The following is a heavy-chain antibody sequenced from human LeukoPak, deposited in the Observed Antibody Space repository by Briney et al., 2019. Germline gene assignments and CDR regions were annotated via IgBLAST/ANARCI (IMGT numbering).Heavy chain of an antibody. CDR3: ARGGYCSGGSCRFDY. CDR1: GFTFSSYE. D-gene: IGHD2-15*01. J-gene: IGHJ4*02. V-gene: IGHV3-48*03. CDR2: ISSSGSTI. Sequence: GGSLRLSCAASGFTFSSYEMNWVRQAPGKGLEGVSYISSSGSTIYNADSVKGRFTISRDNAKNSLYLQMTSLRAEDTAVYYCARGGYCSGGSCRFDYWGQGTLVTVSS.